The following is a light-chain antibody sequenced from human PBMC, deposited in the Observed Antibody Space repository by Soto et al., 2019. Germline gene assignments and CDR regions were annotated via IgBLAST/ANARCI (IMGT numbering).Light chain of an antibody. CDR1: QSVLYSSNNKSY. J-gene: IGKJ1*01. CDR2: WAS. V-gene: IGKV4-1*01. Sequence: DIVMTQSPDSLAVSLGERATINCKSSQSVLYSSNNKSYLAWYQQKPGQPPKLLIYWASTRESGVPDRFSGSGSGTDFTLPISSLQAEDVAVYYCQQYYGTPWTFGQGTRVEIK. CDR3: QQYYGTPWT.